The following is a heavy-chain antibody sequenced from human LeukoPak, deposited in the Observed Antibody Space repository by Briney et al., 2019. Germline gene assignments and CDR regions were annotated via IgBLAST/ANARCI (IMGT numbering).Heavy chain of an antibody. V-gene: IGHV3-7*01. CDR1: GFTFSSYW. D-gene: IGHD4-11*01. CDR3: ARGFFTVTTSYGSLGYYYYYMDV. CDR2: IKQDGSEK. Sequence: GGSLRLSCAASGFTFSSYWMSWVRQAPGKGLEWVANIKQDGSEKYYVDSVKGRFTISRDNAKNSLYLQMNSLRAEDTAVYYCARGFFTVTTSYGSLGYYYYYMDVWGKGTTVTVSS. J-gene: IGHJ6*03.